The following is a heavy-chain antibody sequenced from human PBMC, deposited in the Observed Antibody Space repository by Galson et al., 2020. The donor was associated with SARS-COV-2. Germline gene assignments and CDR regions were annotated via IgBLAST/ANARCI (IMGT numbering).Heavy chain of an antibody. CDR3: ARAEGRSWYLLVY. D-gene: IGHD6-13*01. Sequence: SETLSLTCAVSGGSISSGGYSWSWIRQPPGKGLEWIGYIYYSGSTYYNPSLKSRVTISVDTSKNQFSLKLSSVTAADTAVYYCARAEGRSWYLLVYWGQGTLGTVSS. CDR2: IYYSGST. V-gene: IGHV4-30-4*07. CDR1: GGSISSGGYS. J-gene: IGHJ4*02.